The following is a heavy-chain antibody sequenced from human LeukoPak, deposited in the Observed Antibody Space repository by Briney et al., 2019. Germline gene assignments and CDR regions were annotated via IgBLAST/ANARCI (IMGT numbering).Heavy chain of an antibody. J-gene: IGHJ5*02. CDR1: GGSFSGYY. V-gene: IGHV4-34*01. D-gene: IGHD3-3*01. CDR2: INHSGST. Sequence: SETLSLTCAVYGGSFSGYYWSWIRQPPGKGLEWIGEINHSGSTNYNPSLKSRVTISVDTSRNQFSLKLSSVTAADTAVYYCARGCITIFGVVIKRHNWFDPWGQGTPVTVSS. CDR3: ARGCITIFGVVIKRHNWFDP.